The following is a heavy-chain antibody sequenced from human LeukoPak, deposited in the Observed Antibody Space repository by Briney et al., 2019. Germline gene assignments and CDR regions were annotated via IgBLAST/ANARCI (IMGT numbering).Heavy chain of an antibody. CDR1: GGSLSSSDHY. D-gene: IGHD6-13*01. V-gene: IGHV4-30-4*01. Sequence: PSETLSLTCSVSGGSLSSSDHYWSWIPQPPGKGLEWIAYIYYSGTAYYNPSLKSRVSISVDTSKNQFSLKLSSVTAADTAVYYCARGDSSSWSFKIWGQGTLVTVSS. CDR2: IYYSGTA. J-gene: IGHJ4*02. CDR3: ARGDSSSWSFKI.